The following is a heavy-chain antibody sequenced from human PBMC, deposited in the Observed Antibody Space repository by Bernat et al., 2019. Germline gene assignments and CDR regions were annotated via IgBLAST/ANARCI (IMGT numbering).Heavy chain of an antibody. D-gene: IGHD3-16*02. Sequence: QVQLQESGPGLVKPSQTLSLTCTVSGGSISSGGYYWSWIRQHPGKGLEWIGYIYYSGSTYYNPSLKSRVTISVDTSKNQFSLKLSSVTAADTAVYYCARYYDYIWGSSRLKGAFDIWGQGTMVTVSS. J-gene: IGHJ3*02. CDR3: ARYYDYIWGSSRLKGAFDI. V-gene: IGHV4-31*03. CDR2: IYYSGST. CDR1: GGSISSGGYY.